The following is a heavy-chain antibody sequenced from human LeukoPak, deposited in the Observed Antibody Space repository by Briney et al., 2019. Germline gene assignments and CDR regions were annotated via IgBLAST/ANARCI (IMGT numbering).Heavy chain of an antibody. V-gene: IGHV3-30*02. J-gene: IGHJ4*02. CDR2: IRFDGSTK. CDR1: GITFRSSS. Sequence: GGSLRLSCVASGITFRSSSMHWVRQAPGKGLEWLAFIRFDGSTKYYADSVKGRFTVSRDNSKSTLYLQMNSLRAEDTAVYYWAQPDFGAQGPLVTVPS. CDR3: AQPDF.